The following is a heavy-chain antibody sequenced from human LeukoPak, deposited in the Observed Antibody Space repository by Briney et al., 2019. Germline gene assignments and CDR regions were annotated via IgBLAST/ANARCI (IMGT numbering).Heavy chain of an antibody. CDR2: IYSGGST. Sequence: GGSLRLSCAAPGFTVSSYYMTWVRQAPGKGLECVSVIYSGGSTYYADSVKGRFTVSRDNSKNTLYLQMDSLRAEDTAMYYCARGLGYCTSTTCLLPFDYWGQGTLVTVSS. J-gene: IGHJ4*02. D-gene: IGHD2-8*01. CDR3: ARGLGYCTSTTCLLPFDY. CDR1: GFTVSSYY. V-gene: IGHV3-53*01.